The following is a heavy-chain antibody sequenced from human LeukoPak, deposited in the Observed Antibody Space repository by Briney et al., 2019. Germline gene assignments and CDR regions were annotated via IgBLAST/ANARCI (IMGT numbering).Heavy chain of an antibody. CDR1: SGSFSGYY. Sequence: SETLSLTCAVYSGSFSGYYWTWFRQPPGKGLEWIGNIFYSGSTYYSPSLRSRVTISLDTSRNQFSLKLNSVTAADTAVYYCAKSNGYGLVDIWGQGTMVTVSS. CDR3: AKSNGYGLVDI. V-gene: IGHV4-34*12. CDR2: IFYSGST. J-gene: IGHJ3*02. D-gene: IGHD3-10*01.